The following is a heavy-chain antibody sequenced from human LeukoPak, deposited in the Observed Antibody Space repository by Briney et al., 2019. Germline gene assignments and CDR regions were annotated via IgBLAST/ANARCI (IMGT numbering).Heavy chain of an antibody. CDR3: ARVQARYFDWDYSDY. J-gene: IGHJ4*02. CDR2: ISAYNGNT. D-gene: IGHD3-9*01. Sequence: GASVKDSCKASGGTFSSYAISWVRQAPGQGLEWMGWISAYNGNTNYAQKLQGRVTMTKDTSTSRAYMELRSLRSDDTAVYYCARVQARYFDWDYSDYWGQGTLVTVSS. CDR1: GGTFSSYA. V-gene: IGHV1-18*01.